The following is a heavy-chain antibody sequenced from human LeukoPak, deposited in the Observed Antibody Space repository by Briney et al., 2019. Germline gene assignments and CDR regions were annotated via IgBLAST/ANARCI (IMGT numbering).Heavy chain of an antibody. V-gene: IGHV3-48*01. D-gene: IGHD1-14*01. J-gene: IGHJ4*02. Sequence: GGSLRLSCAASGFTFSSYSRNWVRQAPGKGLEWVSYISSSRSTIYYADSVKGRFTISRDNAKNSLYLQMNSLTAEDTAVYYCARENPDYWGQGTLVTVSS. CDR2: ISSSRSTI. CDR3: ARENPDY. CDR1: GFTFSSYS.